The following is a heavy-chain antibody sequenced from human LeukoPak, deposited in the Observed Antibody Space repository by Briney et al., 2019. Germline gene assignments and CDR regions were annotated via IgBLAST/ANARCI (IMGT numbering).Heavy chain of an antibody. D-gene: IGHD6-13*01. J-gene: IGHJ4*02. CDR1: GFTFSNYN. CDR2: IRQDGDTK. V-gene: IGHV3-7*03. Sequence: PGESLRLSCAASGFTFSNYNMNWVRQAPGKGLEWVANIRQDGDTKYYVDSVKGRFTISRDNAMNSLYLQMNSLRAEDTAIYYCARSLPYGTTWYGRSDFWGQGTLVTVSS. CDR3: ARSLPYGTTWYGRSDF.